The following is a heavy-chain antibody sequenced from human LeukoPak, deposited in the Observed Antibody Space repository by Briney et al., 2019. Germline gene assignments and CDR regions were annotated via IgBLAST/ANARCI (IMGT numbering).Heavy chain of an antibody. D-gene: IGHD3-10*01. V-gene: IGHV3-20*04. CDR1: GVTFDDYG. CDR3: ARRPPYYYGSGSSLRGAFDI. CDR2: INWNGGGT. J-gene: IGHJ3*02. Sequence: GGSLRLSCAASGVTFDDYGMSWVRQAPGKGLEWVSGINWNGGGTGYADSVKGRFTISRDNAKNSLYLQMNSLRAEDTALYYCARRPPYYYGSGSSLRGAFDIWGQGTMVTVTS.